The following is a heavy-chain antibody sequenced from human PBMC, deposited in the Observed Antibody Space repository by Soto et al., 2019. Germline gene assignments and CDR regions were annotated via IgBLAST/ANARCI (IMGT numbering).Heavy chain of an antibody. J-gene: IGHJ4*02. D-gene: IGHD1-26*01. CDR1: GFTFSSDA. V-gene: IGHV3-64D*06. CDR2: ISSNGGST. Sequence: EVQLVESGGGLVQPGGSLRLSCSASGFTFSSDAMHWVRQTPRKGLEYVSAISSNGGSTYYADSVKGRFTISRDNSKNTLYLQMSSLRAEDTAVYHCVKPGSYSYYFDYWGQGTLVTVSS. CDR3: VKPGSYSYYFDY.